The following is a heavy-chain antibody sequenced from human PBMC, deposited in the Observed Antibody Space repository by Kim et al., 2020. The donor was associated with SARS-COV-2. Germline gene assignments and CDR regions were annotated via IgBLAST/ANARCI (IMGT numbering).Heavy chain of an antibody. Sequence: SGKGRFTISRDNAKNTLDLQMNSLRAEDTAVYYCAKDPDSSSWPYWYFDLWGRGTLVTVSS. V-gene: IGHV3-23*01. CDR3: AKDPDSSSWPYWYFDL. J-gene: IGHJ2*01. D-gene: IGHD6-13*01.